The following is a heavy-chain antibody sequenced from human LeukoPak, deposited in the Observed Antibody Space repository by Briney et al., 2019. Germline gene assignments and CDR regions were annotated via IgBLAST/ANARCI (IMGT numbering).Heavy chain of an antibody. CDR2: TYYSSKWYN. J-gene: IGHJ3*02. V-gene: IGHV6-1*01. Sequence: SQTLSLTCAISGDSVSSNSAAWNWITQSPSRGLEWLGRTYYSSKWYNDYAVSVKSRITINPDTSKNQFSLQLNSVTPENTAVYFCARGAVAVRNAFDIWGQGTMVTVSS. D-gene: IGHD6-19*01. CDR3: ARGAVAVRNAFDI. CDR1: GDSVSSNSAA.